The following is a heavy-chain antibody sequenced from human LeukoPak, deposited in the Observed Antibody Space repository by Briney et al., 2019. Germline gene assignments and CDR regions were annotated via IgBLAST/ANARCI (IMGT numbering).Heavy chain of an antibody. Sequence: SETLSLTCTVSGGSISSYYWSWIRQPPGEGLEWIGYIYYSGSTNYNPSLKSRVTISVDTSKNQFSLKLSSVTAADTAVYYCARYSSSWHDYWGQGTLVTVSS. J-gene: IGHJ4*02. CDR1: GGSISSYY. V-gene: IGHV4-59*01. CDR3: ARYSSSWHDY. D-gene: IGHD6-13*01. CDR2: IYYSGST.